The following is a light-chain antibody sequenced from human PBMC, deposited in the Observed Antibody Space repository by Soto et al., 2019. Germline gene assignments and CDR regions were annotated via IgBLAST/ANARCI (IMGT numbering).Light chain of an antibody. V-gene: IGKV3-15*01. CDR1: QSVSTN. CDR2: GAS. CDR3: QQFNKFGT. J-gene: IGKJ1*01. Sequence: EIVMTQSPATLSVSPGERATLSCRASQSVSTNLAWYQQKPGQAPRLLIYGASTRATGIPARFSGSGSGTEFTLTISSLQSEDFAVYDCQQFNKFGTFGQGTKVEIK.